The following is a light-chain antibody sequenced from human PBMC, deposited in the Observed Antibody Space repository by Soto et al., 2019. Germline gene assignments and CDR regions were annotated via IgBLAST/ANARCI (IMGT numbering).Light chain of an antibody. CDR1: SSNIGSNA. J-gene: IGLJ1*01. V-gene: IGLV1-36*01. CDR3: AAWDDSTKSHV. CDR2: YDD. Sequence: QSFLRQPPAVSGAPRHRVTISCSGSSSNIGSNAVNWYQQFPGKAPKLLIYYDDLLASGVSARFSGSKSGTSASLAISGLQSEDEADYYCAAWDDSTKSHVFGTGTKVTVL.